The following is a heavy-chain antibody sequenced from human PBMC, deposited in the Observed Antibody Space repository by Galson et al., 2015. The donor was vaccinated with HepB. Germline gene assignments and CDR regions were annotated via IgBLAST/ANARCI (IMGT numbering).Heavy chain of an antibody. Sequence: SLRLSCAASGFTLSGPAIHWVRQASGKGPEWVGRIRSKTYNYATSYVPSLKGRFTISRDDSKNMAYLHMRSLKTEDTAVYYCPRLGDLSGYSSRWGQGTLVTVSS. J-gene: IGHJ4*02. V-gene: IGHV3-73*01. CDR1: GFTLSGPA. D-gene: IGHD6-13*01. CDR2: IRSKTYNYAT. CDR3: PRLGDLSGYSSR.